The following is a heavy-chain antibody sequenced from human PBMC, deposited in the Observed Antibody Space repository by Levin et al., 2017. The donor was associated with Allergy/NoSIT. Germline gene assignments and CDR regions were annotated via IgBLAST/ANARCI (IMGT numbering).Heavy chain of an antibody. CDR3: TSGDFDVWSGYYSFEY. CDR2: IKTNADGGTI. Sequence: SCAASGFTFTNAWMNWVRQAPGKGLEWVGLIKTNADGGTIDYAAPVKDRFTISRDDSHSTLYLHMNSLKSEDTAVYYCTSGDFDVWSGYYSFEYWGQGALVTVSS. CDR1: GFTFTNAW. D-gene: IGHD3-3*01. V-gene: IGHV3-15*01. J-gene: IGHJ4*02.